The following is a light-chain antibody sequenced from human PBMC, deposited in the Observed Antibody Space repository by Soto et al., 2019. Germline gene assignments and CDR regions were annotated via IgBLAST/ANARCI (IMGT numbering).Light chain of an antibody. V-gene: IGKV1-39*01. CDR3: QQSYSTLFT. Sequence: DIQMTQSPSSLSASVGDRVTITCRASQSISSYLNWYQQKPGKAPKLLIYAASSLQSGVPSRFSGSGSGTDFTLTISSLQPEDFATYYCQQSYSTLFTFGHGTKVAIK. CDR2: AAS. CDR1: QSISSY. J-gene: IGKJ3*01.